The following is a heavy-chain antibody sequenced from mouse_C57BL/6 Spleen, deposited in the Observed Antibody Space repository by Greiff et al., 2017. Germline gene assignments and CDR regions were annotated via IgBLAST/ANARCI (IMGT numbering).Heavy chain of an antibody. D-gene: IGHD2-1*01. CDR3: ARLYGNYDWYFDV. CDR2: IRKKANGYTT. V-gene: IGHV7-3*01. J-gene: IGHJ1*03. CDR1: GFTFTDYY. Sequence: EVQVVESGGGLVQPGGSLSLSCAASGFTFTDYYMSWVRQPPGKALEWLGFIRKKANGYTTEYSASVKGRFTISRDNSQSILYLQMSALRAEDSATYYCARLYGNYDWYFDVWGTGTTVTVSS.